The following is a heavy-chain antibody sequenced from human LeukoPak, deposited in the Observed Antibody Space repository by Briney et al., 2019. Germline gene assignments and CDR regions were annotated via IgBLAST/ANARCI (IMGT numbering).Heavy chain of an antibody. D-gene: IGHD3-10*01. CDR1: GGSISSSSYY. CDR3: ARRRPRIPYYGSGSYKPHFDY. J-gene: IGHJ4*02. Sequence: SETLSLTCTVSGGSISSSSYYWGWIRQPPGKGLEWIGSIYYNGSTYYNPSLKSRVTISVDKSKNQFSLRLSSVTAADTAVYYCARRRPRIPYYGSGSYKPHFDYWGQGTLVTVSS. V-gene: IGHV4-39*07. CDR2: IYYNGST.